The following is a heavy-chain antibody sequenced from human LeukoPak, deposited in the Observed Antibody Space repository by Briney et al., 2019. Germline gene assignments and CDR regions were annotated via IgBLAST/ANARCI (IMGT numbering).Heavy chain of an antibody. CDR3: TRDLPSSSWYKAGYYYYYMDV. J-gene: IGHJ6*03. D-gene: IGHD6-13*01. Sequence: PGWSLRLSCTASEFTFGDYAMSWVRQAPGKGLEWVGFIRSKAYGGTTEYAASVKGRFTISRDDSKSIAYLQMNSLKTEDTAVYYCTRDLPSSSWYKAGYYYYYMDVWGKGTTVTVSS. V-gene: IGHV3-49*04. CDR1: EFTFGDYA. CDR2: IRSKAYGGTT.